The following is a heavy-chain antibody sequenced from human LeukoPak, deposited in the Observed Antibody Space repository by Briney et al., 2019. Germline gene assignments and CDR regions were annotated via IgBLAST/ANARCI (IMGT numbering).Heavy chain of an antibody. Sequence: GGSLRRSCVASGFTFSSYSMNWVRQAPGKGLEWVSSISSSSGYIFYADSVKGRFTISRDNAKNSLYLQMSSLRAEDTAVYHCARDRGYCSGGTCYGLYFDYWGQGTLVTVSS. D-gene: IGHD2-15*01. CDR3: ARDRGYCSGGTCYGLYFDY. V-gene: IGHV3-21*01. CDR2: ISSSSGYI. CDR1: GFTFSSYS. J-gene: IGHJ4*02.